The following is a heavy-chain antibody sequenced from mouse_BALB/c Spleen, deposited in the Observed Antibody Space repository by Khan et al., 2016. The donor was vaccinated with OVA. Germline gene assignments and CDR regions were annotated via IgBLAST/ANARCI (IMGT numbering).Heavy chain of an antibody. CDR1: GYSITSGYA. V-gene: IGHV3-2*02. CDR2: ISYSGGT. CDR3: ARESYYGYYFDY. D-gene: IGHD1-1*01. J-gene: IGHJ2*01. Sequence: EVQLVESGPGLVKPSQSLSLTCTVTGYSITSGYAWNWIRQFPGNKLEWMGYISYSGGTSYNPSLKSRISITRDTSKNQFFLQLNSVTTEDIATYYCARESYYGYYFDYWGQGTPLTVSS.